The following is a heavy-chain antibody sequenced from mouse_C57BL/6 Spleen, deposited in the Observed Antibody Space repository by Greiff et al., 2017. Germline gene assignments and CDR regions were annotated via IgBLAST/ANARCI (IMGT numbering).Heavy chain of an antibody. CDR1: GYAITNYL. CDR2: INPGSGGP. D-gene: IGHD2-2*01. CDR3: ARWLPPMAY. J-gene: IGHJ4*01. V-gene: IGHV1-54*01. Sequence: VQLQPSGAELVRPGTSVKVSCQASGYAITNYLIEWVKQRHGQGLEGIGEINPGSGGPHYNEKLKGQATLTAETSSSTAYRQLSSLTSEDSAVYFCARWLPPMAYWGQGTSVTVSS.